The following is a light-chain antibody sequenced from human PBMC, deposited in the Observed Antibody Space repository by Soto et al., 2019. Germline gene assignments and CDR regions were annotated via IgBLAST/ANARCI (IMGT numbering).Light chain of an antibody. V-gene: IGKV3-15*01. CDR2: GAS. Sequence: EIVMTQSPATLSVSPGERATLSCRASQSVSSNLAWYQQKPGQAPRLLIYGASTRATGIPARFSGSGSGTEFTFTISSLQSEDFAVYYCQQYNNRPWTFGQGTKVEIK. CDR1: QSVSSN. CDR3: QQYNNRPWT. J-gene: IGKJ1*01.